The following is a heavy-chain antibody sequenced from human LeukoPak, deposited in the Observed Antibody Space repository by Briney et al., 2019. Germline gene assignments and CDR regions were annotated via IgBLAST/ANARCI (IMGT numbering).Heavy chain of an antibody. CDR3: ARVSWLTYYFDY. Sequence: SETLSLTCAVYGGPFSGYYWSCIRQPPGKGLEWIGEINHSGSTNYNPSLESRVTISVDTYKNQFSLKLSSVTAADTAMYYCARVSWLTYYFDYWGQGTLVTVSS. CDR1: GGPFSGYY. V-gene: IGHV4-34*01. J-gene: IGHJ4*02. D-gene: IGHD3-22*01. CDR2: INHSGST.